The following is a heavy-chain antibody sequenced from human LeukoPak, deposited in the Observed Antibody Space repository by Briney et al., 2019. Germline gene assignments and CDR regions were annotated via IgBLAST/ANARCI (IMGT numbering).Heavy chain of an antibody. Sequence: GGSLRLSCAASGFIFRNYAMHWVRQAPGKGLEWVAVVAYDGTNKYYAGSVKGRFTVSRDNSKNTLFLQMNSLRAEDTAVYYCARENNSGYDCYFYYMDVWGKGTTVTVSS. V-gene: IGHV3-30*01. CDR1: GFIFRNYA. D-gene: IGHD5-12*01. J-gene: IGHJ6*03. CDR3: ARENNSGYDCYFYYMDV. CDR2: VAYDGTNK.